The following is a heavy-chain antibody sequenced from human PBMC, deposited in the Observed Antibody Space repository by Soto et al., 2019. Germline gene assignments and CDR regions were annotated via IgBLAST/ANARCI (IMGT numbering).Heavy chain of an antibody. V-gene: IGHV3-74*01. CDR2: MNEDGGTT. D-gene: IGHD3-3*01. J-gene: IGHJ6*02. CDR3: ARARIITIFGVAVSRGMDV. CDR1: GFTFSSYW. Sequence: GGSLRLSCAASGFTFSSYWMHWVRQAPGKGLVWVSRMNEDGGTTDYADSVKGRFTISRDNAKNTLYLQMNSLRVEDTAVYYCARARIITIFGVAVSRGMDVWGQGTTVTVSS.